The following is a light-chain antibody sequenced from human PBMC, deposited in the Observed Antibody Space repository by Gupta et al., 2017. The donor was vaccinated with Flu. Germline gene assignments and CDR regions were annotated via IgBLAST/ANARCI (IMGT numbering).Light chain of an antibody. Sequence: QSALTQPASVSGSPGQSITISCTGTSSDVGRSDSVSWYQQYPGNAPKLIIYDVTTRHSGVSSRFSGSKSGTTASLTIAGLEAEDEGDYYCSSYTSTNNFYVFGTGTTVTVL. CDR2: DVT. J-gene: IGLJ1*01. CDR1: SSDVGRSDS. CDR3: SSYTSTNNFYV. V-gene: IGLV2-14*01.